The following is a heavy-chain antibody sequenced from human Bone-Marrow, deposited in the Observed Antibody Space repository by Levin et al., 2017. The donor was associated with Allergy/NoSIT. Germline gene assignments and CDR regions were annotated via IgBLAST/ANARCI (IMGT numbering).Heavy chain of an antibody. CDR2: ISSSSSYI. V-gene: IGHV3-21*01. CDR1: GFTFSSYS. D-gene: IGHD4-11*01. CDR3: ARDPSRGYSDYLYYFDY. Sequence: PGESLKISCAASGFTFSSYSMNWVRQAPGKGLEWVSSISSSSSYIYYADSVKGRFTISRDNAKNSLYLQMNSLRAEDTAVYYCARDPSRGYSDYLYYFDYWGQGTLVTVSS. J-gene: IGHJ4*02.